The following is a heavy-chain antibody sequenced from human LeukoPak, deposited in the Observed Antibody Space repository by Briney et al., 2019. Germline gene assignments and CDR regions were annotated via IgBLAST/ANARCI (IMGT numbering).Heavy chain of an antibody. D-gene: IGHD1-20*01. V-gene: IGHV3-30*18. Sequence: GGSLRLSCAASGFTFSSYGMPWVRQAPGKGLEWVAVISYDGSNKYYADSVKGRFTISRDNSKNTLYLQMNSLRGEDRAVYYCAKDEDESITGGNWFDPWGQGTLVTVSS. CDR1: GFTFSSYG. CDR3: AKDEDESITGGNWFDP. CDR2: ISYDGSNK. J-gene: IGHJ5*02.